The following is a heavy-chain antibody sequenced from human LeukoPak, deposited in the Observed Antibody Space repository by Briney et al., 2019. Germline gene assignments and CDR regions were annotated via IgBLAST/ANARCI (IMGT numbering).Heavy chain of an antibody. CDR3: ARIEAAAESLDY. J-gene: IGHJ4*02. CDR1: GFSLSTSGMC. Sequence: SGPTLVNPPQTLTLTCTFSGFSLSTSGMCVTWIRQPPGKALEWLARIDWDDDKYYSTSLKTRLTISKDTSKNQVVLTMTNMDPVDTATYYCARIEAAAESLDYWGQGTLVTVSS. CDR2: IDWDDDK. D-gene: IGHD6-25*01. V-gene: IGHV2-70*11.